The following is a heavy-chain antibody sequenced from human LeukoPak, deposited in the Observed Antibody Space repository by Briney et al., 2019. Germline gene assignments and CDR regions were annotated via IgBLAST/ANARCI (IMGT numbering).Heavy chain of an antibody. V-gene: IGHV1-2*02. J-gene: IGHJ4*02. CDR2: INPNSGGT. CDR1: GYTFTDYY. D-gene: IGHD1-26*01. Sequence: ASVKVSCKTSGYTFTDYYIHWVRQAPGQGLEWMGWINPNSGGTNYAQKFQGRVTMTGDTSISTAYMELSRLRSDDKAVYYCAGGIGRYSSFFFDYWGQGTLVTVSS. CDR3: AGGIGRYSSFFFDY.